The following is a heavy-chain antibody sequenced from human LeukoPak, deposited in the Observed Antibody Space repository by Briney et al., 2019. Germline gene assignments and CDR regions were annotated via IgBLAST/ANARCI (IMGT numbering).Heavy chain of an antibody. CDR1: GITVSRDY. D-gene: IGHD4-17*01. V-gene: IGHV3-66*01. Sequence: GGSLRLSCAASGITVSRDYMNWVRQAPGKGLEWVSVIYSGDTTHYADSVKGRFSISRDNSKNTLYLQVNNLRVEDTAVYYCARDLAYGDYIYDYWGQGTLVTVSS. CDR3: ARDLAYGDYIYDY. CDR2: IYSGDTT. J-gene: IGHJ4*02.